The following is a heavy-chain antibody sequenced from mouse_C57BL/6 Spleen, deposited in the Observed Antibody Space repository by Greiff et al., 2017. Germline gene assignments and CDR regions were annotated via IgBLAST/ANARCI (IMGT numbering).Heavy chain of an antibody. CDR2: IWRGGST. V-gene: IGHV2-5*01. D-gene: IGHD1-1*01. Sequence: QVQLQQSGPGLVQPSQSLSITCTVSGFSLTSYGVHWVRQSPGKGLEWLGVIWRGGSTDYNAAFMSRLSITKDNSKSQVFFKMNSLHADDTAIYYCAKKRDYGSSYAMDYWGQGTSVTVSS. J-gene: IGHJ4*01. CDR1: GFSLTSYG. CDR3: AKKRDYGSSYAMDY.